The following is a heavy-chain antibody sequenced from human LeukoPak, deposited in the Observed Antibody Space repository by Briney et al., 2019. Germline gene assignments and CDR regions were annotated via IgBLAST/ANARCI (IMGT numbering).Heavy chain of an antibody. CDR3: AREPIAVAGYYYYYGMDV. CDR1: GGTFISYA. J-gene: IGHJ6*02. D-gene: IGHD6-19*01. V-gene: IGHV1-69*06. CDR2: IIPIFGRA. Sequence: ASVKVSCKASGGTFISYAISWVRQAPGQGLEWMGGIIPIFGRANYAQKFQGRVTITADKSTSTAYMELSSLRSEDTAVYYCAREPIAVAGYYYYYGMDVWGQGTTVTVSS.